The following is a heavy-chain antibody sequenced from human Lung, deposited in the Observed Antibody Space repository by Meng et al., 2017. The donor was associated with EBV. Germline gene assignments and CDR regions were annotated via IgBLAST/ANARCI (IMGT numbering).Heavy chain of an antibody. J-gene: IGHJ2*01. V-gene: IGHV6-1*01. CDR3: ARGATSVFDL. CDR1: GDSVSSSSAA. CDR2: TYYRSKWYN. Sequence: QAQLQQSGPGLVHPSQTLPLTWFSAGDSVSSSSAAWTWIRQSPSRGLEWLGRTYYRSKWYNDYAVFVKSRITINPDTSKNQFSLQLNSVTPEDTAVYYCARGATSVFDLWGRGTLVTVSS.